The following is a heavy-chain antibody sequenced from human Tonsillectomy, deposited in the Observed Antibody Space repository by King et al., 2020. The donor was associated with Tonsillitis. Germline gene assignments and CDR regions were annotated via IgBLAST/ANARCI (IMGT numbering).Heavy chain of an antibody. Sequence: VQLQESGPGLVKPSETLSLTCTVSGGSISSYYWSWIRQPPGKGLEWIGYVFYSGSTKYYPSLKSRVTISVDSSKNHFSLKLSSVTAADTAVYYCARGGRSGFPFDYWGQGTLVTVSS. CDR2: VFYSGST. CDR1: GGSISSYY. V-gene: IGHV4-59*01. D-gene: IGHD3-3*01. J-gene: IGHJ4*02. CDR3: ARGGRSGFPFDY.